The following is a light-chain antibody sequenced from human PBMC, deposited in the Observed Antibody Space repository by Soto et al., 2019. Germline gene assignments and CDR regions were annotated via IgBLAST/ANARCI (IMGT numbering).Light chain of an antibody. V-gene: IGKV3-15*01. CDR1: QSISRY. CDR2: GAS. Sequence: EIVMTQSHASLSVSPGARATLSGTASQSISRYLAWYQQKPGQATRLLIHGASTWATGVPARFSGSGSGTEFTLTISSLQSEESAIYYCQNYKNWPWTVGHGTKVDIK. J-gene: IGKJ1*01. CDR3: QNYKNWPWT.